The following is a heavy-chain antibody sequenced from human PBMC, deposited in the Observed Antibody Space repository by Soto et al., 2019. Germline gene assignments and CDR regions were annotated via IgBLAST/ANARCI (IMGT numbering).Heavy chain of an antibody. D-gene: IGHD2-8*01. CDR1: GFTFSSYA. V-gene: IGHV3-23*01. CDR2: ISGSGGGT. CDR3: AKAYCTNGVCYQDY. J-gene: IGHJ4*02. Sequence: EVQLLESGGGLVQPGGSLRLSCAASGFTFSSYAMSWVRQAPGKGLEWVSTISGSGGGTYYPDSVKGRFTISRDNSQNTLYLQMHSLSAEDTAVYYCAKAYCTNGVCYQDYWGQGTLVTVSS.